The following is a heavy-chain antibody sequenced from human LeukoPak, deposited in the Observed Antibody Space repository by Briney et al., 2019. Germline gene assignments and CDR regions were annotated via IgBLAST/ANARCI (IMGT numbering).Heavy chain of an antibody. J-gene: IGHJ4*02. D-gene: IGHD3-10*01. V-gene: IGHV4-38-2*01. CDR3: ARRGAIIDY. CDR1: GYSISSGYY. Sequence: PSETLSLTCAVSGYSISSGYYWGWIRQPPGKGLEWIGSIYHSGSTYYNPSLKSRVTISVDTSKNQFSLKLSSVTAADTAVYYFARRGAIIDYGGRGTLVTVSS. CDR2: IYHSGST.